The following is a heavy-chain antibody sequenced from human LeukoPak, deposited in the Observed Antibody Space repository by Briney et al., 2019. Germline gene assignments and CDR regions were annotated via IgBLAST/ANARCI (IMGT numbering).Heavy chain of an antibody. Sequence: PGGSLRLSCAASGFTVSSNYMSWVRQAPGRGLEWVSIIYSGGSTCYADSVKGRFTISRDNSKNTLYLQMNSLRAEDTAVYYCARDLAPGATTLYWGQGTLVTVSS. CDR3: ARDLAPGATTLY. CDR1: GFTVSSNY. CDR2: IYSGGST. J-gene: IGHJ4*02. D-gene: IGHD1-26*01. V-gene: IGHV3-66*01.